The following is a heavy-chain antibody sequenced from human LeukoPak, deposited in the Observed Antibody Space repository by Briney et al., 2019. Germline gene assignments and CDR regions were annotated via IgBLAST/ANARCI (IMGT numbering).Heavy chain of an antibody. V-gene: IGHV3-23*01. CDR2: ISRAGDRT. J-gene: IGHJ3*01. Sequence: GGSLRLSCVGSGFIFSSYAMGWVRQAPGKGLEWVSSISRAGDRTYYEDSVKVRFTISRDNSRNTTYLQMNSLRAEDTAVYYCARGESFAFDVWGQGTMVTVSS. CDR1: GFIFSSYA. CDR3: ARGESFAFDV.